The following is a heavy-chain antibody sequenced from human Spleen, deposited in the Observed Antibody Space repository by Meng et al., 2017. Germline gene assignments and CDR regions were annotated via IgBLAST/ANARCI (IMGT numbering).Heavy chain of an antibody. J-gene: IGHJ4*02. Sequence: VQLVQSGSGLKKPVASVTVSCKASGYTFTSYAMHWVRQAPGQGLEWMGWINTNTGNPTYAQAFTGRFVFSLDTSVSTAFLQISSLKPEDTAVYYCARESSYYDSGGYYRFDYWGQGTLVTVSS. V-gene: IGHV7-4-1*02. CDR2: INTNTGNP. CDR3: ARESSYYDSGGYYRFDY. D-gene: IGHD3-22*01. CDR1: GYTFTSYA.